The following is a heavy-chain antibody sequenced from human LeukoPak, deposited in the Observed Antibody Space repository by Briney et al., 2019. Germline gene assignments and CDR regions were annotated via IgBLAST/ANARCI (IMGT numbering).Heavy chain of an antibody. V-gene: IGHV1-69*06. CDR3: ARAPLRVAAAGTHYYYYMDV. J-gene: IGHJ6*03. Sequence: SVKVSCKASGGTFSSYAISWVRQAPGQGLEWMGGIIPIFGTANYAQKFRGRVTITADKSTSTAYMELSSLRSEDTAVYYCARAPLRVAAAGTHYYYYMDVWGKGTTVTVSS. CDR1: GGTFSSYA. D-gene: IGHD6-13*01. CDR2: IIPIFGTA.